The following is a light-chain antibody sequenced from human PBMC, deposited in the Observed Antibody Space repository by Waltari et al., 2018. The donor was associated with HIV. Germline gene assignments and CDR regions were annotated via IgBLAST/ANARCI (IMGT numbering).Light chain of an antibody. CDR3: QSYDSSLSAYV. Sequence: QSVLTQPPSVSGAPGQRVTISCTGSSSNIGAGYDVHWYQQLPGTAPKLLISGTSNRPAGVPDRFSSSKSGTSASLAITGLQAEDEADYYCQSYDSSLSAYVFGTGTKVTVL. J-gene: IGLJ1*01. V-gene: IGLV1-40*01. CDR2: GTS. CDR1: SSNIGAGYD.